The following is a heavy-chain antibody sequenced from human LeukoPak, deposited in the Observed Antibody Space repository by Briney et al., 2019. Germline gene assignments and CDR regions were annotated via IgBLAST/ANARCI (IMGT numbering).Heavy chain of an antibody. V-gene: IGHV3-7*01. CDR2: INADGSVE. J-gene: IGHJ6*02. CDR3: ATYRVSHGMDV. CDR1: GFTFSSYW. Sequence: PGGSLRLSCAASGFTFSSYWMAWVRQAPGKGLEWVANINADGSVEYLVDSVQGRFSISRDNAKDQLYLQMNSLRAEDTAVYYCATYRVSHGMDVWGQGTTVTVSS. D-gene: IGHD3-16*02.